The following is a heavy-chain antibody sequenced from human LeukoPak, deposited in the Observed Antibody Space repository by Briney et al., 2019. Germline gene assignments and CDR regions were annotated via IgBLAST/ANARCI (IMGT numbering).Heavy chain of an antibody. J-gene: IGHJ4*02. CDR2: IYYSGST. D-gene: IGHD6-6*01. CDR3: ARIVYSSSTDY. Sequence: SETLSLTCTVSGGSISSYYWSWIRQPPGKGLEWIGYIYYSGSTNYNPSLKSRVTISVDTSKNQFSLKMSSVTAADTAVYYCARIVYSSSTDYWGQGTLVTVSS. CDR1: GGSISSYY. V-gene: IGHV4-59*12.